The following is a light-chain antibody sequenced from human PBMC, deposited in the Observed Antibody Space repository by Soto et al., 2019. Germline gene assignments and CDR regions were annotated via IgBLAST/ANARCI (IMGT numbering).Light chain of an antibody. V-gene: IGLV2-14*01. CDR1: SSDVGGFDF. CDR2: EVT. J-gene: IGLJ2*01. Sequence: QSALTQRASVSGSPGQSITISCTGTSSDVGGFDFVSWYQQHPGKAPKLIIYEVTDRPSGVSNRFSGSKSDNTASLTISRLQADDEAYYYCTSYSAISTLAEFGGGTKLTVL. CDR3: TSYSAISTLAE.